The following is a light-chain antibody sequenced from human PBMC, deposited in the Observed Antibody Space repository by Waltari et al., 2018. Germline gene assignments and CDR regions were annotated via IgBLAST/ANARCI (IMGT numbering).Light chain of an antibody. CDR2: DAS. CDR3: QHYHSLPYT. V-gene: IGKV1-33*01. Sequence: CQATKDITTSLSWFQQKPGKAPRLLIYDASSLQAGVPSRFSGTGSGTAFSFTSTSLRPEDSATYYCQHYHSLPYTFGRGTKLQIK. CDR1: KDITTS. J-gene: IGKJ2*01.